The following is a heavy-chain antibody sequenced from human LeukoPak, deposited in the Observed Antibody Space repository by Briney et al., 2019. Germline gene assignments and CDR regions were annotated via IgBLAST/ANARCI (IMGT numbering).Heavy chain of an antibody. V-gene: IGHV3-23*01. CDR1: GFTFSSYA. J-gene: IGHJ4*02. CDR3: ARDGGYYDILTGLDY. CDR2: ISGSGGST. Sequence: GGSLRLSCAASGFTFSSYAMSWVRQAPGKGLEWVSAISGSGGSTYYADSVKGRFTISRDNSKNTLYLQMNSLRAEDTAVYYCARDGGYYDILTGLDYWGQGTLVTVSS. D-gene: IGHD3-9*01.